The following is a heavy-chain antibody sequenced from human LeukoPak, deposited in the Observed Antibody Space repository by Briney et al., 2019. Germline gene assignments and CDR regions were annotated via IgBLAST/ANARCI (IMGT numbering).Heavy chain of an antibody. CDR3: ARIGGGSWRNPGYWFDP. CDR1: GFTFSSYA. D-gene: IGHD2-15*01. V-gene: IGHV4-39*01. Sequence: GSLRLSCAASGFTFSSYAMSWVRQAPGKGLEWLGSIYYGGSTYDNPSLRSRVTISVDTSKNRFSLKLTSVTAADTAVYYCARIGGGSWRNPGYWFDPWGQGNLVTVSS. CDR2: IYYGGST. J-gene: IGHJ5*02.